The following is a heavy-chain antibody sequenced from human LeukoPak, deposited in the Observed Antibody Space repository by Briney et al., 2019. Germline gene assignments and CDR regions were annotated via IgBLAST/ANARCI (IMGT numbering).Heavy chain of an antibody. V-gene: IGHV3-30*18. Sequence: PGGSLSLSCAASGFSFSSYGMHWVRQAPGKGLEWVAVISYDGDNKYYADSVNGRFTISRDNSKNTLSLQMDSLRAEDTAVYYCAKDIRVWGSYRYPCLDYWGQGTLVTVSA. J-gene: IGHJ4*02. CDR2: ISYDGDNK. CDR1: GFSFSSYG. CDR3: AKDIRVWGSYRYPCLDY. D-gene: IGHD3-16*02.